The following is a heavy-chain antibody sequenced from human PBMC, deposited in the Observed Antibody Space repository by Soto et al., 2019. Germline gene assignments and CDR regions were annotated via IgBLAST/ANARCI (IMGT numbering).Heavy chain of an antibody. CDR3: ARDNRDSSSWYYFDY. V-gene: IGHV1-3*01. J-gene: IGHJ4*02. D-gene: IGHD6-13*01. Sequence: ASVKVSCKASGYTFTSYAMHWVRQAPGQRLEWMGWINAGNGNTKYSQKFQGRVTITRDTSASTAYMELSSLRSEDTAVYYCARDNRDSSSWYYFDYWGQGTLVTVSS. CDR2: INAGNGNT. CDR1: GYTFTSYA.